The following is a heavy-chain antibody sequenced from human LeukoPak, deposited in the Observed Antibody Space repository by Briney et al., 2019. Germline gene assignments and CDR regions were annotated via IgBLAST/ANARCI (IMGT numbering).Heavy chain of an antibody. J-gene: IGHJ4*02. D-gene: IGHD3-22*01. CDR1: GFTFDDYA. Sequence: GGSLRLSCAASGFTFDDYAMHWVRQAPGKGLEWVSGISWNSGSIGYADPVKGRFTISRDNAKNSLYLQMNSLRAEDTALYYCAKVKITMIVNYYFDYWGQGTLVTVSS. V-gene: IGHV3-9*01. CDR2: ISWNSGSI. CDR3: AKVKITMIVNYYFDY.